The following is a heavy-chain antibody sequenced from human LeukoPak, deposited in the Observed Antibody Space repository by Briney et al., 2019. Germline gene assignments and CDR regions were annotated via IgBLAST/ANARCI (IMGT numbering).Heavy chain of an antibody. D-gene: IGHD1-1*01. CDR1: GGSISGYY. CDR2: NYYSGST. Sequence: SETLSLTCTVSGGSISGYYWTWIRQPPGKGLEWIGFNYYSGSTNYNSSLKGRVTISVDTSKNHFSLKLSSVTATDTAIYYCARGNWPPAFDISGQGTLVTVSS. J-gene: IGHJ3*02. V-gene: IGHV4-59*01. CDR3: ARGNWPPAFDI.